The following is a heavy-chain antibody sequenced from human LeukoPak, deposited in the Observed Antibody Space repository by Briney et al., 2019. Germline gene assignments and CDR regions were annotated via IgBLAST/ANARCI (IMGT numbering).Heavy chain of an antibody. CDR3: ARASCSYPAYYFDY. D-gene: IGHD1-26*01. CDR1: GGSISSYY. J-gene: IGHJ4*02. CDR2: IYTSGST. V-gene: IGHV4-4*07. Sequence: SETLSLTCTVSGGSISSYYWSWIRQPAGKGLEWIGRIYTSGSTNYNPSLKSRVTVSVDTSKNQFSLKLSSVTAADTAVYYCARASCSYPAYYFDYWGQGTLVTVSS.